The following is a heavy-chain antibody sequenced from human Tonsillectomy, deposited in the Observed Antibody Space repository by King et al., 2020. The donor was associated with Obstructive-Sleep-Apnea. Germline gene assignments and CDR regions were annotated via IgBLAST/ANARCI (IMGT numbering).Heavy chain of an antibody. CDR3: ARGGDGYNYFDY. V-gene: IGHV4-59*01. CDR2: MIYSGGT. Sequence: QLQESGPGLVKPSETLSLTCTGSGGSISSNYWSWVRQAPGKGLEWIAYMIYSGGTNYNPSLKSRVTISADKSKNQFSLKMNSVTAADTAGYYCARGGDGYNYFDYWGQGTLVTVSS. J-gene: IGHJ4*02. D-gene: IGHD5-24*01. CDR1: GGSISSNY.